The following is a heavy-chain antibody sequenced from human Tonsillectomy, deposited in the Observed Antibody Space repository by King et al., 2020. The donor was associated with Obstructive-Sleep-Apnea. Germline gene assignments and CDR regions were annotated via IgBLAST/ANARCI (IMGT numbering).Heavy chain of an antibody. Sequence: VQLQESGPGLVKPSQTLSLTCTVSGGSISSGGYYWSWIRQHPGKGLEWIGYIYYSGSTYYNPSLKSRVTISVDTSKNQFSLRLSSVTAADTAVYYCAGEEIGVRVHNWFDPWGQGTLVTVSS. CDR1: GGSISSGGYY. J-gene: IGHJ5*02. CDR2: IYYSGST. V-gene: IGHV4-31*03. CDR3: AGEEIGVRVHNWFDP. D-gene: IGHD3-10*01.